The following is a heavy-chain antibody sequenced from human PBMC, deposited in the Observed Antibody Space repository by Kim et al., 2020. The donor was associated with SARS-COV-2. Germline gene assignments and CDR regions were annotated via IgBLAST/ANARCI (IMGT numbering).Heavy chain of an antibody. V-gene: IGHV4-31*03. Sequence: SETLSLTCTVSGGSISSGGYYWSWIRQHPGKGLEWIGYIYYSGSTYYNPSLKSRVTISVDTSKNQFSLKLSSVTAADTAVYYCARGYCSSTSCYVVGGFEPIAVHFDYWGQGTLVTVSS. CDR2: IYYSGST. J-gene: IGHJ4*02. D-gene: IGHD2-2*01. CDR1: GGSISSGGYY. CDR3: ARGYCSSTSCYVVGGFEPIAVHFDY.